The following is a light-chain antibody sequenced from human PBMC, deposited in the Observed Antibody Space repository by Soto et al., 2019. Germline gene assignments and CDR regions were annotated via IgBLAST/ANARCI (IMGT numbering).Light chain of an antibody. Sequence: EIVLTQSPGTLSLSPGERATLSCRASQSVSNNYLAWYQQKPGQAPRLLIYVASNRATGIPDRFSGSRSGTDFTLTISRLEPEDFAVYYCQQYGSSGTFGQGTKVEIK. CDR1: QSVSNNY. J-gene: IGKJ1*01. CDR3: QQYGSSGT. V-gene: IGKV3-20*01. CDR2: VAS.